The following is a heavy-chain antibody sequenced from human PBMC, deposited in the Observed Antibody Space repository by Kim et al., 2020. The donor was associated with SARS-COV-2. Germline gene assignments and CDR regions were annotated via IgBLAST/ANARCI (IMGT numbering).Heavy chain of an antibody. V-gene: IGHV4-39*01. J-gene: IGHJ2*01. Sequence: SETLSLTCTVSGGSISSSSYYWGWIRQPPGKGLEWIGSIYYSGSTYYNPSLKSRVTISVDTSKNQFSLKLSSVTAADTAVYYCARRGAAGYWYFDLWGRGTLVTVSS. D-gene: IGHD6-25*01. CDR3: ARRGAAGYWYFDL. CDR1: GGSISSSSYY. CDR2: IYYSGST.